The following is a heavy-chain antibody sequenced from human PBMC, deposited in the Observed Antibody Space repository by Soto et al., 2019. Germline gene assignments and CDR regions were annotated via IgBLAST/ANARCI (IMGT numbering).Heavy chain of an antibody. CDR1: GLTFSRYA. Sequence: GGSLRLSCAVSGLTFSRYAMSWVRQAPGKGLEWVSAIINTDGDTLYADSVKARFTISRDNFKNTLYLQMNSLRAEDAAIYYCAKASGESYPESRVFDQWGQGTRVTVSS. V-gene: IGHV3-23*01. D-gene: IGHD1-26*01. J-gene: IGHJ4*02. CDR3: AKASGESYPESRVFDQ. CDR2: IINTDGDT.